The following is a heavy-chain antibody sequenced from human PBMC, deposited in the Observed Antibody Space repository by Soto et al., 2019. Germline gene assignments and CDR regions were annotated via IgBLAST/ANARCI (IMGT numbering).Heavy chain of an antibody. Sequence: GASVKVSCKASGYDFTAYDINWVRQAAGQGLEWMGWMNPINGAPGSTQRFQGRVSMTRNTATGTAYLEVTSLRSDDTAVYYCGRGPSPRAPAGGTPYYYAMDVWGQGTSVTVSS. CDR2: MNPINGAP. V-gene: IGHV1-8*01. CDR1: GYDFTAYD. CDR3: GRGPSPRAPAGGTPYYYAMDV. J-gene: IGHJ6*02. D-gene: IGHD6-13*01.